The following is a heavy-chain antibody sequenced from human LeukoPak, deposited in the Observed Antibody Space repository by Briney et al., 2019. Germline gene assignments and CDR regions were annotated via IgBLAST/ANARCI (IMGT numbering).Heavy chain of an antibody. CDR3: ARDRHDYSGSYFGY. J-gene: IGHJ4*02. CDR1: GGSISSYY. D-gene: IGHD1-26*01. CDR2: IYYSGST. V-gene: IGHV4-59*01. Sequence: SETLSLTCTVSGGSISSYYWSWIRQPPGKGLEWIGYIYYSGSTNYNPSLKSRVTISVDTSKNQFSLKLSSVTAADTAVYYCARDRHDYSGSYFGYWGQGTLVTVSS.